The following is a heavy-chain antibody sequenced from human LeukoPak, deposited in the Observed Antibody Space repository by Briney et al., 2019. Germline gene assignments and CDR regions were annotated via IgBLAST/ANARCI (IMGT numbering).Heavy chain of an antibody. CDR1: GFTFSSYA. D-gene: IGHD2-15*01. V-gene: IGHV3-21*01. CDR2: ISSSSSYI. CDR3: ARDRYGRGRPYYFDY. J-gene: IGHJ4*02. Sequence: GGSLRLSCAASGFTFSSYAMSWVRQAPGKGLEWVSSISSSSSYIYYADSVKGRFTISRDNAKNSLYLQMNSLRAEDTAVYYCARDRYGRGRPYYFDYWGQGTLVTVSS.